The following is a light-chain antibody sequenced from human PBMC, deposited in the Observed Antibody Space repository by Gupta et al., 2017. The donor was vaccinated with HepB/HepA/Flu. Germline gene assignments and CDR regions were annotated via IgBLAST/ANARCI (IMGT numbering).Light chain of an antibody. CDR2: KAS. CDR1: QSINTW. CDR3: QQYDSHWFS. J-gene: IGKJ2*03. V-gene: IGKV1-5*03. Sequence: IQMTQSPSTLSASVGDRVTITCRASQSINTWLAWYQQKPGKAPKLLIYKASGLESGVPSRFSGSGSGTEFTLTISSLQPDDFATYYCQQYDSHWFSFGQGTKLEIK.